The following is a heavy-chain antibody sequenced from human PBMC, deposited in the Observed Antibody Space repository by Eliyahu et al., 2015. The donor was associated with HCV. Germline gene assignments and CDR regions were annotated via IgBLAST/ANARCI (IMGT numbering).Heavy chain of an antibody. V-gene: IGHV4-31*03. D-gene: IGHD5-12*01. CDR3: ARTDSGSSGYXMNKRRNNWFDP. J-gene: IGHJ5*02. CDR2: IYYSGST. CDR1: GGSISSGGYX. Sequence: QVQLQESGPGLVKPSQTLSLTCTVSGGSISSGGYXWXWIRQHPGKGLEWIGYIYYSGSTYYNPSLKSRVTISVDTSKNQFSLKLSSVTAADTAVYYCARTDSGSSGYXMNKRRNNWFDPWGQGTLVTVSS.